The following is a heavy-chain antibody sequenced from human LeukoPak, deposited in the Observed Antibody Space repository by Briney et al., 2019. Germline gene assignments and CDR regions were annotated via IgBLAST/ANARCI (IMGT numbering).Heavy chain of an antibody. CDR3: AKSLGYSGYDSNWFDP. CDR1: GFTFSSYA. Sequence: PGGSLRLSCAASGFTFSSYAMHWIRQAPGKGLEWVAVISYDGSNKYYADSVKGRFTISRDNSKNTLYLQMNSLRAEDTAVYYCAKSLGYSGYDSNWFDPWGQGTLVTVSS. J-gene: IGHJ5*02. V-gene: IGHV3-30*04. CDR2: ISYDGSNK. D-gene: IGHD5-12*01.